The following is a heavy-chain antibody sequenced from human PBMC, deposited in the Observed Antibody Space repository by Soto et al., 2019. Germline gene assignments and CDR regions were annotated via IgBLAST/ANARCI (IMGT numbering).Heavy chain of an antibody. Sequence: VSGQGSFRASGYAFTSYGISWVRQAPGQGLEWMGWISAYNGNTNYAQKLQGRVTMTTDTSTSTAYMELRSLRSDDTALYYCARGHTAMVMYYFDDWGQGTMVTVSS. CDR2: ISAYNGNT. J-gene: IGHJ4*02. V-gene: IGHV1-18*04. CDR1: GYAFTSYG. CDR3: ARGHTAMVMYYFDD. D-gene: IGHD5-18*01.